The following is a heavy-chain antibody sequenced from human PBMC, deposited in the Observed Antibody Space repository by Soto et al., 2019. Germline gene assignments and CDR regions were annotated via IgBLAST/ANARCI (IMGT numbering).Heavy chain of an antibody. D-gene: IGHD6-13*01. CDR1: GGSFKSGSYS. V-gene: IGHV4-61*01. J-gene: IGHJ5*02. CDR3: CTDDSSIAASGSLWFDP. Sequence: SETLFLTCTVSGGSFKSGSYSWSWIRQPPGKGLEWIGYVYHTGRTSYNPSLKSRVSISMDTSKNQFSLNLDSVTAADTAVYYCCTDDSSIAASGSLWFDPWGQGTLVTVS. CDR2: VYHTGRT.